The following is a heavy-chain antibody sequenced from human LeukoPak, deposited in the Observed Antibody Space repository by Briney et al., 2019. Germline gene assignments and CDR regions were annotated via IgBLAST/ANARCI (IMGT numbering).Heavy chain of an antibody. CDR2: IYYSGST. V-gene: IGHV4-59*06. Sequence: SETLSLTCTVSGGSITNYYCSWIRQHPGKGLEWIGYIYYSGSTYYNPSLKSRVTISVDTSKNQFSLKLSSVTAADTAVYYCARSLFSPYGSGSYAYWGQGTLVTVSS. CDR3: ARSLFSPYGSGSYAY. CDR1: GGSITNYY. D-gene: IGHD3-10*01. J-gene: IGHJ4*02.